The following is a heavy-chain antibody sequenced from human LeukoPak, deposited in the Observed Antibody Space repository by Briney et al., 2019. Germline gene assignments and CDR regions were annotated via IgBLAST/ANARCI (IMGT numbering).Heavy chain of an antibody. CDR3: ARVLNYYDSSGYYFPGGYYFDY. Sequence: PSETLSLTCAVSGGSISSSNWWSWVRQPPGKGLEWIGEIYHSGSTNYNPSLKSRVTISVDKSKNQFSLKLSSVTAADTAVYYCARVLNYYDSSGYYFPGGYYFDYWGQGTLVTVSS. V-gene: IGHV4-4*02. D-gene: IGHD3-22*01. CDR2: IYHSGST. J-gene: IGHJ4*02. CDR1: GGSISSSNW.